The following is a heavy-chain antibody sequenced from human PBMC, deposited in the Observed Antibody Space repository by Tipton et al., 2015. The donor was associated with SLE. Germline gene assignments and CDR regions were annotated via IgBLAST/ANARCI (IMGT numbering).Heavy chain of an antibody. CDR2: ISGSGGST. CDR1: GFTFSSYA. D-gene: IGHD5-24*01. Sequence: SLRLSCAASGFTFSSYAMSWVRQAPGKGLEWVSAISGSGGSTYYADSVKGRFTIARDNSKNTLYLQMSSLRAEDRAVYYCAKNDAPYGLGPVDFWGQGTLVTVSS. CDR3: AKNDAPYGLGPVDF. J-gene: IGHJ4*02. V-gene: IGHV3-23*01.